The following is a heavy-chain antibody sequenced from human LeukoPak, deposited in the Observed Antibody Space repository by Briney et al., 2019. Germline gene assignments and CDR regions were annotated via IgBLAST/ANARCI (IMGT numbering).Heavy chain of an antibody. CDR2: INAGNGNT. Sequence: ASVKVSCKASGYTFTSYAMHWVRQAPGQRLEWMGWINAGNGNTKYSQKFQGRVTITRDTSASTAYIELSSLRSEDTAVYYCARDQGRYCSSTSCYNGMDVWGKGTTVTVSS. CDR1: GYTFTSYA. J-gene: IGHJ6*04. D-gene: IGHD2-2*02. V-gene: IGHV1-3*01. CDR3: ARDQGRYCSSTSCYNGMDV.